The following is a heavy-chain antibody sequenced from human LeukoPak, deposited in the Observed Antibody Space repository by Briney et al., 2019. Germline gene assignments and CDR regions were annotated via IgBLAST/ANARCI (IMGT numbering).Heavy chain of an antibody. J-gene: IGHJ4*02. Sequence: GGSLRLSCAASGFTFSSYGMHWVRQAPGKGLEWVAVISYDGSNKYYADSVKGRFTISRDNSKNTLYLQMNCLRAEDTAVYYCSSGSFDYWGQGTLVTVSS. D-gene: IGHD5-12*01. V-gene: IGHV3-30*03. CDR1: GFTFSSYG. CDR2: ISYDGSNK. CDR3: SSGSFDY.